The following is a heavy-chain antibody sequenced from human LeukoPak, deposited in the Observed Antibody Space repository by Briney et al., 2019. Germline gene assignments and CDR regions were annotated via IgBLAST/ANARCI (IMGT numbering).Heavy chain of an antibody. CDR2: INHSGST. V-gene: IGHV4-34*01. Sequence: SKTLSLTCAVYGGSFSGYYWSWIRQPPGKGLEWIGEINHSGSTNYNPSLKSRVTISVDTSKNQFSLKLSSVTAADTAVYYCARGQPVVVVAATPWFDPWGQGTLVTVSS. CDR1: GGSFSGYY. J-gene: IGHJ5*02. CDR3: ARGQPVVVVAATPWFDP. D-gene: IGHD2-15*01.